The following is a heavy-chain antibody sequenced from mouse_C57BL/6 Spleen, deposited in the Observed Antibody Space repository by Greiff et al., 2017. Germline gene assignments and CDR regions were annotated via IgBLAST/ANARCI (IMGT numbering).Heavy chain of an antibody. V-gene: IGHV1-61*01. CDR2: LYPSDSET. D-gene: IGHD1-1*01. CDR1: GYTFTSYW. CDR3: AREGRSNWIAY. Sequence: QVQLQQPGAELVRPGSSVKLSCKASGYTFTSYWMDWVKQRPGQGLEWIGNLYPSDSETHYNQKFKDKATLTVDKSSSTAYMQLSSLTSEDSAVYYCAREGRSNWIAYWGQGTLVTVSA. J-gene: IGHJ3*01.